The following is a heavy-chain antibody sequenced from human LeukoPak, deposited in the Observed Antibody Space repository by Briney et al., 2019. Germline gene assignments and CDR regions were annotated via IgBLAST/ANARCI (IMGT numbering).Heavy chain of an antibody. CDR2: ISGSGGST. CDR1: GFTFSNYA. J-gene: IGHJ4*02. D-gene: IGHD3-22*01. CDR3: AKDWHDTSGYYYRTALFDY. Sequence: GGSLRLSCAASGFTFSNYAMNWVRQAPGKGLGWVSTISGSGGSTYYADSVKGRFTISRDNSKNTLHLQMNSLRAEDTAVYYCAKDWHDTSGYYYRTALFDYWGQGTLVTVSS. V-gene: IGHV3-23*01.